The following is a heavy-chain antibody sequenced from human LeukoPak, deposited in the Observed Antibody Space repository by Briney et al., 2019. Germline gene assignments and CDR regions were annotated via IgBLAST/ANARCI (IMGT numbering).Heavy chain of an antibody. D-gene: IGHD4-11*01. CDR3: TRAPYSNYVNLDY. J-gene: IGHJ4*02. Sequence: GGSLRLSCSASRFTFSDYAMSWVRQAPGKGLEWVGFIRSKAFGGTPQYAASVEGRFTISRDDSKSIAYLQMNSLKTEDTAVYYCTRAPYSNYVNLDYWGQGSLVTVSS. CDR2: IRSKAFGGTP. CDR1: RFTFSDYA. V-gene: IGHV3-49*04.